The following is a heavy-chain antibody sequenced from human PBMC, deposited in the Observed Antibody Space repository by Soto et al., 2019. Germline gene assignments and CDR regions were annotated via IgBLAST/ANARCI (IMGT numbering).Heavy chain of an antibody. CDR1: GYAFTSYG. V-gene: IGHV1-18*01. CDR3: ARDSMVDPGVGIAEYDYYGMDV. J-gene: IGHJ6*02. Sequence: ASVKVSCKASGYAFTSYGISWVRQAPVQGLEWMGWISAYNGNTTYAQKLQGRVTMTTDTSKRTAYMELRSLRSDDKAVHYCARDSMVDPGVGIAEYDYYGMDVWG. CDR2: ISAYNGNT. D-gene: IGHD3-3*01.